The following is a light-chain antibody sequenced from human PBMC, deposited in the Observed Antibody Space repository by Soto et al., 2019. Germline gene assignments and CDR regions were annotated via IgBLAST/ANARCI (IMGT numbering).Light chain of an antibody. CDR1: ESISRW. CDR2: DAS. J-gene: IGKJ4*01. Sequence: TQSPGTLSLSPGQRATLSCRASESISRWLAWYQQKPGKAPKLLIYDASSLESGVPSRFSGSGSGTEFTLTISSLQPDDFATYYCQQYNNWSGLTFGGGTKVEI. V-gene: IGKV1-5*01. CDR3: QQYNNWSGLT.